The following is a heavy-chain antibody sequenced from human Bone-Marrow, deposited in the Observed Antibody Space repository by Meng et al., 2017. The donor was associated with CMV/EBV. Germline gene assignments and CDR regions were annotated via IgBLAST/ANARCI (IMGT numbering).Heavy chain of an antibody. CDR2: IYYNENT. V-gene: IGHV4-39*07. J-gene: IGHJ4*02. Sequence: SETLTLTCTVSGDSISSTTSHWGWIRQPPGKGLEWIGSIYYNENTYYNPSLKSRVTISLDMSKNQFSLKLNSVTAADTAVYYCATEIRGYCAITRCSNSYFDDWGQGTMVTVSS. CDR3: ATEIRGYCAITRCSNSYFDD. CDR1: GDSISSTTSH. D-gene: IGHD2-15*01.